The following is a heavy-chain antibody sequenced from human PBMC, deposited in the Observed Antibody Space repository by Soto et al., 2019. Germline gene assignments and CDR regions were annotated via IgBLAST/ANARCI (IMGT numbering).Heavy chain of an antibody. J-gene: IGHJ6*02. D-gene: IGHD2-2*01. Sequence: QLQLQESGPRLVKPSETLSLTCSVSGGSISSSSYSWGWIRQPPGKGLEWIGTIYYSGSTHYNPSREGRVAIPADTPSDQLALRLSSVTAADTAAYYCGRQPGHCGSTTCFGYYSVDVWGHGTTVTVS. CDR3: GRQPGHCGSTTCFGYYSVDV. CDR2: IYYSGST. CDR1: GGSISSSSYS. V-gene: IGHV4-39*01.